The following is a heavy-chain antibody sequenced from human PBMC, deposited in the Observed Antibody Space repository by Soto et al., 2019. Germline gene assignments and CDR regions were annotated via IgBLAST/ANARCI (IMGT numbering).Heavy chain of an antibody. Sequence: QVXXVESGGGLVKPGGSLRLXXXASGFIFSXXYXXWXXXXXXXXXXXXXPXISSGPTIYYADSLKGRFTISRDNAKNSLYLQMISLRAEDTAVYYCAIDPSGYYGSGPFAGGSWGQGTLVTVSS. CDR2: XISSGPTI. CDR3: AIDPSGYYGSGPFAGGS. V-gene: IGHV3-11*01. CDR1: GFIFSXXY. J-gene: IGHJ5*02. D-gene: IGHD3-10*01.